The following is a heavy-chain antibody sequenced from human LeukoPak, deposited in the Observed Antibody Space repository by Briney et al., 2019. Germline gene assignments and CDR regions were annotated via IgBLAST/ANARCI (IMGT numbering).Heavy chain of an antibody. CDR3: ARGTSAGGPISPFDF. V-gene: IGHV3-23*01. CDR1: GFTFTTYA. J-gene: IGHJ4*02. D-gene: IGHD6-13*01. Sequence: GGSLRLSCAASGFTFTTYAMSWVRQAPGKGLEWVSGISGSGGSTYYADSVKGRFSISRDNAKNTVYLQMNSLRAEDTGIYYCARGTSAGGPISPFDFWGQGTVVTVSS. CDR2: ISGSGGST.